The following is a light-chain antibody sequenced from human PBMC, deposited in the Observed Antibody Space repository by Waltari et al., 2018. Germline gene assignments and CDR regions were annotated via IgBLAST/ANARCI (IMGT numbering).Light chain of an antibody. CDR1: QSVSSY. CDR3: QQRSNWPPIT. V-gene: IGKV3-11*01. J-gene: IGKJ5*01. CDR2: DAS. Sequence: EIVLTQSPATLSLSPGERANPACRASQSVSSYLAWYQQKPGQAPRLLIYDASNRVTGIPARFSGSGSGTDFTLTISSLEPEDFAVYYCQQRSNWPPITFGQGTRLEIK.